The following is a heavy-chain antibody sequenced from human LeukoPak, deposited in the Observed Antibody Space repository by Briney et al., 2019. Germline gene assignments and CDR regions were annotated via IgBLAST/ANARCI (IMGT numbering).Heavy chain of an antibody. D-gene: IGHD3-16*01. CDR1: GFTFSSYA. CDR3: AKALIGAFDM. J-gene: IGHJ3*02. CDR2: ISYDGSNK. V-gene: IGHV3-30-3*01. Sequence: GGSLRLSCAASGFTFSSYAMHWVRQAPGKGLEWVAVISYDGSNKYYADSVKGRFTISRDNSKNTLYLQLNSLRAEDTAIYYCAKALIGAFDMWGQGTMVTVSA.